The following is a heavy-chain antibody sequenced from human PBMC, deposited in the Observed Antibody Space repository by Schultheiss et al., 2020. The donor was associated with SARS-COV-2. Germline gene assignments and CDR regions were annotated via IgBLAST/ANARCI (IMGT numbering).Heavy chain of an antibody. J-gene: IGHJ3*02. CDR1: GGSISSSSYY. CDR3: ARLKDSSGWSNAFDI. V-gene: IGHV4-39*07. CDR2: IYYSGST. Sequence: SQTLSLTCTASGGSISSSSYYWGWIRQPPGKGLEWIGSIYYSGSTYYNPSLKSRVTISVDTSKNQFSLQLNSVTPEDTAVYYCARLKDSSGWSNAFDIWGQGTMVTVSS. D-gene: IGHD6-19*01.